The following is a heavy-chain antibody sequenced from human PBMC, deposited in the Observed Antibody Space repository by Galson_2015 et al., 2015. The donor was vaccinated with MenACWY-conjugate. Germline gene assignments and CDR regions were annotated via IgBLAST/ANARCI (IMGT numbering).Heavy chain of an antibody. D-gene: IGHD5-18*01. Sequence: SLRLSCAASGFTFSTYSMNWVRQAPGKGLEWVSYISSSSSTIHYADSVKGRFTISRDNAKNSLYLQMNTLRGEDTAVYYCARVPVYSYGYYDCWGQGTLVTVSS. J-gene: IGHJ4*02. CDR3: ARVPVYSYGYYDC. V-gene: IGHV3-48*01. CDR2: ISSSSSTI. CDR1: GFTFSTYS.